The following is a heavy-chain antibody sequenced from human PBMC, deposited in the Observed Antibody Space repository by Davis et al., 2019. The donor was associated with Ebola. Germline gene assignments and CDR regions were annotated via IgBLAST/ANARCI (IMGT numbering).Heavy chain of an antibody. CDR3: ARDENSNYGFHYYGMDV. CDR1: GYTFTSYG. Sequence: AASVKVSCKASGYTFTSYGISWVRQAPGQGLEWMGWISAYNGNTNYAQKLQGRVTMTTDTSTSTAYMELRSLRSEDTAVYYCARDENSNYGFHYYGMDVWGQGTTVTVSS. D-gene: IGHD4-11*01. V-gene: IGHV1-18*01. J-gene: IGHJ6*02. CDR2: ISAYNGNT.